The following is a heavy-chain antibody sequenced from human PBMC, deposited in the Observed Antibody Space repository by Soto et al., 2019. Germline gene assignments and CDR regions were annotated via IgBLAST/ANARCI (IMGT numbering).Heavy chain of an antibody. J-gene: IGHJ4*02. D-gene: IGHD2-21*01. CDR3: ARSLLQGDF. V-gene: IGHV1-46*01. Sequence: QVQLVQSGAEVKKPGASVKISCKASGYTFIHYYIHWVRQAPGQGLEWMAIINPNGGSTNYAQKFQDRVTVTSDTSTTTASMELNSLESDDTAVYFCARSLLQGDFWGQGTLVTVSS. CDR2: INPNGGST. CDR1: GYTFIHYY.